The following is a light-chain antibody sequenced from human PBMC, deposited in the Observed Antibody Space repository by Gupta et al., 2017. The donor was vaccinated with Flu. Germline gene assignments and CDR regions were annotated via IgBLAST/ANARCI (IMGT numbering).Light chain of an antibody. V-gene: IGKV3-20*01. CDR3: QQYSDSRFT. CDR1: QTVTSRY. J-gene: IGKJ3*01. CDR2: GAS. Sequence: EVVLTQSPGTLSLSPGERATLSCRASQTVTSRYFAWYQQKPGQAPRPVIYGASTRATGIPDRFSGSGSGTDFTLTISRLEPEDFAVYYCQQYSDSRFTFGPGTKVDI.